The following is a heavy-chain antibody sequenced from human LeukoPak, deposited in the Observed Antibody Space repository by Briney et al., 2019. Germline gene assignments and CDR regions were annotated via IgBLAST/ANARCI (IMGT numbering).Heavy chain of an antibody. J-gene: IGHJ3*02. CDR2: LSHDGSNE. V-gene: IGHV3-30-3*01. CDR1: GFTFSTYT. Sequence: QTGGSLRLSCAASGFTFSTYTMHCVRQAPGRELEWVAVLSHDGSNEDYGDSVKGRFTISRDNPKNTLYLVMNSLRTEDTAMYYCARNILFAFDIWGQGTMVTVSS. CDR3: ARNILFAFDI.